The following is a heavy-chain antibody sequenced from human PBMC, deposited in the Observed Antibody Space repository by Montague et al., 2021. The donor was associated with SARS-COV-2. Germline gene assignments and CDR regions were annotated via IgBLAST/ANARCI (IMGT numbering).Heavy chain of an antibody. Sequence: SETLSLTCTVSGGSISSSSYYWGWNRQPPGKGLEWIGSHYYSGSTYYNPSLKSRVTISVDTSKNQFSLKLSSVTAADTAVYYCARVGRQQLVRLSGMDVWGQGTTVTVSS. CDR1: GGSISSSSYY. CDR3: ARVGRQQLVRLSGMDV. CDR2: HYYSGST. J-gene: IGHJ6*02. V-gene: IGHV4-39*07. D-gene: IGHD6-13*01.